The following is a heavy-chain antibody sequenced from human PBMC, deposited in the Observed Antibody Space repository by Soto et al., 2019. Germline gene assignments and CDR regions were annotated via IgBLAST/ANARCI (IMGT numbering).Heavy chain of an antibody. Sequence: SVKVSCKASGGTFSSYAISWVRQAPGQGLEWMGGIIPIFGTANYAQKFQGRVTITADESTSTAYMELSSLRSEDTAVYYCARGLERRVLHWFDPWGQGTLVTVSS. V-gene: IGHV1-69*13. CDR2: IIPIFGTA. CDR3: ARGLERRVLHWFDP. D-gene: IGHD1-1*01. J-gene: IGHJ5*02. CDR1: GGTFSSYA.